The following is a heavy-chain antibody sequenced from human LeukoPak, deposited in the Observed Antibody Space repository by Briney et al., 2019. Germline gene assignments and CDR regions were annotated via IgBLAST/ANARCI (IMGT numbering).Heavy chain of an antibody. J-gene: IGHJ4*02. V-gene: IGHV3-20*04. D-gene: IGHD5-12*01. CDR1: GFTFDDYG. Sequence: PGGSLRLSCAASGFTFDDYGMSWVRQAPGEGLDCVSGTNWHGGNAGYADSVKGRFTISRDNAKNSLYLQMNSLRAEDTALYYCARRVVATGYYFDYWGQGTLVTVSS. CDR2: TNWHGGNA. CDR3: ARRVVATGYYFDY.